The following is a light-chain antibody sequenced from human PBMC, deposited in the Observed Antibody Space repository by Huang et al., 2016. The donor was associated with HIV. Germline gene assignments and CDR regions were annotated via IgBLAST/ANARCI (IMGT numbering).Light chain of an antibody. CDR3: MQALETRRT. CDR2: LVS. Sequence: DIVMTQSPISLPVTPGESASISCRSSQSLLHSNGYNYLDWYLQKPGQSPQLLIFLVSNRDSGDPERFSGSGSGTNCTLKISGVQAEDSGVYYCMQALETRRTFGQGTKVEIK. CDR1: QSLLHSNGYNY. J-gene: IGKJ1*01. V-gene: IGKV2-28*01.